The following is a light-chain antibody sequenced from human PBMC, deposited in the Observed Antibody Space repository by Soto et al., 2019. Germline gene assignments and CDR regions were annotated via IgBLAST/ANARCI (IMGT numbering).Light chain of an antibody. V-gene: IGLV1-40*01. CDR3: QSDDNCWRTSV. CDR1: SSNIGAGYD. Sequence: QSVLTQPPSVSGAPGQRVTISCTGSSSNIGAGYDVHWYEQLPGTAPKLLIYDNTNRPSGVPDRFSGSKSGTSASLAITGLQAEDAGVYYGQSDDNCWRTSVFGGGTKLT. CDR2: DNT. J-gene: IGLJ2*01.